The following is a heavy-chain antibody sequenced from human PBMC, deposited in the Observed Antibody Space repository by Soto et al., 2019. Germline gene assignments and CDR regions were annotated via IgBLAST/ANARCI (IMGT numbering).Heavy chain of an antibody. CDR1: GFTFKSYG. J-gene: IGHJ6*02. CDR3: ARDRLVPYGYGMDV. V-gene: IGHV3-33*01. CDR2: IWFDGSKK. D-gene: IGHD2-2*01. Sequence: GGSLKLSCAASGFTFKSYGIHWVRQAPGKGLEWVALIWFDGSKKYYVDSVKGRFAVSRDNSKNTLYLQMNSLRVEDTAVYYCARDRLVPYGYGMDVWGQGTTVTVSS.